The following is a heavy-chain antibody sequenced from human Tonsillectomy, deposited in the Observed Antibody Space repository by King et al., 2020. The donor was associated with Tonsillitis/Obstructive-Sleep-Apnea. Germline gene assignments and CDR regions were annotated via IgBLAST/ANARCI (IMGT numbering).Heavy chain of an antibody. CDR2: ISDSGST. V-gene: IGHV3-23*04. D-gene: IGHD2-2*01. CDR1: GFTFTTYA. CDR3: AKGALGYCSSTSCLYYFDY. Sequence: VQLVESGGGLIQPGGSLRHSCAASGFTFTTYAMSWVRQAPGKGLEWVSTISDSGSTYYADSVKGRFTISRDNSKNTLYLQMNSLRAEDTAVYYCAKGALGYCSSTSCLYYFDYWGQGTLVTVSS. J-gene: IGHJ4*02.